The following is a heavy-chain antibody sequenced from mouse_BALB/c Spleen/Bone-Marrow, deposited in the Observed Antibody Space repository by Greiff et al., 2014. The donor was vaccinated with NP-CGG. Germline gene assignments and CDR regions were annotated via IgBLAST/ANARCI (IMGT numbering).Heavy chain of an antibody. CDR3: AGELRFGY. V-gene: IGHV1-77*01. Sequence: QVQLKHSGPKLVKPGASVKMSCKASGYTFTDYAISWVKQRTGQGLEWIGEIYPGSGSIYYNEKFKGKATLTADKSSNTAYMQLSSLTSEDSAVYFCAGELRFGYWGQGTLVTVSA. CDR2: IYPGSGSI. J-gene: IGHJ3*01. CDR1: GYTFTDYA.